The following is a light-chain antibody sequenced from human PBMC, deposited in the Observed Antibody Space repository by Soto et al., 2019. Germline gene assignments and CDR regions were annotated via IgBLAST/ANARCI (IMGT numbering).Light chain of an antibody. Sequence: EIVMTQSPATLSVSPVQRATLSGRASQSISNNLAWYQQKPGQAPRLLIYGASNRATGIPDRFSGSGSGTDFTLTISRLEPEDFAVYYCQQFSSYPLTFGGGTKVDI. CDR1: QSISNN. CDR2: GAS. J-gene: IGKJ4*01. V-gene: IGKV3D-15*01. CDR3: QQFSSYPLT.